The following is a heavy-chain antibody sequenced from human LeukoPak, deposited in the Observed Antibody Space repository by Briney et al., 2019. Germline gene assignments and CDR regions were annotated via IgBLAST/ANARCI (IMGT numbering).Heavy chain of an antibody. J-gene: IGHJ4*02. D-gene: IGHD3-22*01. CDR1: GFTFSSYW. CDR2: IKKDGSEK. Sequence: GGSLRLSCAVSGFTFSSYWMTWVRQAPGKGLEWVANIKKDGSEKYYVDSVKGRFTISRDNDKKTLYLQMNSLRAEDTAVYYCAREGGSYYDSSGYVYWGQGTLVTVSS. V-gene: IGHV3-7*01. CDR3: AREGGSYYDSSGYVY.